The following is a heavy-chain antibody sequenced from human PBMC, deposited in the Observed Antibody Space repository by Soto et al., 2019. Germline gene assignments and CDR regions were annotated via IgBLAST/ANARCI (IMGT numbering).Heavy chain of an antibody. D-gene: IGHD3-22*01. CDR3: AKARPSGGYSYVEAFDV. J-gene: IGHJ3*01. CDR2: VSSTGTSP. V-gene: IGHV3-23*01. Sequence: PWGSLSVSCSSSVLTFSNYAMSWVRQSPGNGLEWVSGVSSTGTSPYYAGSVQGRFTISRDNSKNMFYLQMKSLRAEDTAIYYCAKARPSGGYSYVEAFDVWGQGTMVTVSS. CDR1: VLTFSNYA.